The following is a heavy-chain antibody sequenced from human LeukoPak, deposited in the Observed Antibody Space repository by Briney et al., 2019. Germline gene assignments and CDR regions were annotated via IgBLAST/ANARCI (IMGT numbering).Heavy chain of an antibody. D-gene: IGHD3-3*01. CDR2: IIPIFGTA. V-gene: IGHV1-69*13. J-gene: IGHJ5*02. CDR3: ARENTYYDFWSGCYGVSSWFDP. Sequence: ASVKVSCKASGGTFSSYAFSWVRQAPGQGLEWRGGIIPIFGTANYAQKFQGRVTITADESTSTAYMELSSLRSEDTAVYYCARENTYYDFWSGCYGVSSWFDPWGQGTLVTVSS. CDR1: GGTFSSYA.